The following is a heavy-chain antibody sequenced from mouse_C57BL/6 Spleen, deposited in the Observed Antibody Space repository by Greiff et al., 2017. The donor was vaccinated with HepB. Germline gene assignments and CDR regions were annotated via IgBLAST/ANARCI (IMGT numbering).Heavy chain of an antibody. CDR1: GYAFSRYW. CDR2: IYPGDGDT. J-gene: IGHJ2*01. Sequence: QVQLQQSGAELVKPGASVKISGKASGYAFSRYWMNWVKQRPGKGLEWIGQIYPGDGDTNYNGKFKGKATLTAYKYSSTAYMQLSSLTSEDSAVYFCARGGDYFDYWGQGTTLTVSS. CDR3: ARGGDYFDY. V-gene: IGHV1-80*01.